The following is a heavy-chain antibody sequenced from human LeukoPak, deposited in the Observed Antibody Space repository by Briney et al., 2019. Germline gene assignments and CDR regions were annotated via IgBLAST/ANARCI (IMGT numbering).Heavy chain of an antibody. J-gene: IGHJ4*02. D-gene: IGHD3-10*01. V-gene: IGHV4-39*07. Sequence: SETLSLTCTVSGGSISSSSYYWGWIRQPPGKGLEWIGEINHSGSTNYNPSLKSRVTISVDTSKNQFSLKLSSVTAADTAVYYCARRNWAYYYGSGSYYGTRFDYWGQGTLVTVSS. CDR2: INHSGST. CDR1: GGSISSSSYY. CDR3: ARRNWAYYYGSGSYYGTRFDY.